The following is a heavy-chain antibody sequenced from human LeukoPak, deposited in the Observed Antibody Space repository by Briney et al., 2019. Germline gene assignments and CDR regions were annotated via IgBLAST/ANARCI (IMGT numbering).Heavy chain of an antibody. D-gene: IGHD3-22*01. Sequence: GGSLRLSCAASGFTFSSYWMHWVRQAPGKGLEWISYISSSGSSMSYADSVKGRFTIPRDNAKNSMYLQMTSLRAGDAAVYYCARGYYSDTTGYNPLDHWGQGTLVTVSS. CDR3: ARGYYSDTTGYNPLDH. CDR1: GFTFSSYW. V-gene: IGHV3-48*04. CDR2: ISSSGSSM. J-gene: IGHJ4*02.